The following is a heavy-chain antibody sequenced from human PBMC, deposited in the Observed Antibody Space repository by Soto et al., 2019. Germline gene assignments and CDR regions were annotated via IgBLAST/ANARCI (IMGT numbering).Heavy chain of an antibody. D-gene: IGHD3-3*01. V-gene: IGHV1-69*13. J-gene: IGHJ6*02. CDR3: ASPFKYYDFWSGSPTAYLYGMDV. CDR1: GVTFSSYA. Sequence: GASVKVSCKASGVTFSSYAISWVRQAPVQGLEWMGGIIPIFGTANYAQKFQGRVTITADESTSTAYMELSSLRSEDTAVYYCASPFKYYDFWSGSPTAYLYGMDVWGQGTTVTVSS. CDR2: IIPIFGTA.